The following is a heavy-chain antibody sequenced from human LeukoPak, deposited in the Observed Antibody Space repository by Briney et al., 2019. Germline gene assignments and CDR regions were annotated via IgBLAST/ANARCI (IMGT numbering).Heavy chain of an antibody. J-gene: IGHJ4*02. D-gene: IGHD3-16*02. CDR2: IDSSGTVR. Sequence: GGSLRLSYAVSGFTFSNFDMTWIRQAPGMGLEWLSYIDSSGTVRFYAVSVSRRLTISRDNAKNSLHLQMGSLRAEDTAGYYCARETRGGTYRYNFLDYWGLGTLVTVSS. V-gene: IGHV3-48*03. CDR3: ARETRGGTYRYNFLDY. CDR1: GFTFSNFD.